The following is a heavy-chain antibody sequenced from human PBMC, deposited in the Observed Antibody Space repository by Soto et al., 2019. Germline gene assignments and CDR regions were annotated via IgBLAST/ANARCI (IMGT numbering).Heavy chain of an antibody. CDR3: ARLSARGLRLGELSSIDY. J-gene: IGHJ4*02. CDR1: GGSISSSSYY. Sequence: QLQLQESGPGLVKPSETLSLTCTVSGGSISSSSYYWGWIRQPPGKGLEWIGSIYYSGSTYYNPALKSRATISVDTPKNQFSLKLSSVTAADTAVYYCARLSARGLRLGELSSIDYWGQGTLVTVSS. D-gene: IGHD3-16*02. V-gene: IGHV4-39*01. CDR2: IYYSGST.